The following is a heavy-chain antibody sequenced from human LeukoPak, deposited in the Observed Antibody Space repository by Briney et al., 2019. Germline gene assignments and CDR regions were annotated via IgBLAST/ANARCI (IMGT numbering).Heavy chain of an antibody. D-gene: IGHD6-13*01. CDR2: IRNDGGNE. V-gene: IGHV3-30*02. CDR1: GFTFSSYG. CDR3: ANDARPQLVRGGLTDY. J-gene: IGHJ4*02. Sequence: SGGSLRLSSAASGFTFSSYGMHWVRQAPGKGLEWVAFIRNDGGNEYYADSVKGRFHVSRDNSKNTMSLQMNGLRAGDTAVYYCANDARPQLVRGGLTDYWGQGTQVTVSS.